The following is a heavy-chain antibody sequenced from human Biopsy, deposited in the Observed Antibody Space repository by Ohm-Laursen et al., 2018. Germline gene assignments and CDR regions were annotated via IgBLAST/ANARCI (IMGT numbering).Heavy chain of an antibody. V-gene: IGHV3-33*08. D-gene: IGHD6-19*01. CDR2: IWYDGTNE. CDR3: ARGLSSGWYGYFDV. CDR1: GFTFSSYA. J-gene: IGHJ2*01. Sequence: SLRLSCAAPGFTFSSYAMNWVRQAPGKGLEWVSLIWYDGTNEDYADSVKGRFTISRDNSKNTLYLQINTLTLEDTAFYYCARGLSSGWYGYFDVWGRGTLVTVSS.